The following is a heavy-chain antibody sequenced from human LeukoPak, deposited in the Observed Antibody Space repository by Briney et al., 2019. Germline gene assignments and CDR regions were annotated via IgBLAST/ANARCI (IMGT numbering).Heavy chain of an antibody. Sequence: ASVKVSCKASGYTFTSYGISWVRQAPGQGLEWMGWISAYNGNTNYAQKLQGRVTMTTDTSTSTAYMELRSLRSDDTAVYYCARDGSSGHTRGWFDPWGQGTLVTVSS. CDR3: ARDGSSGHTRGWFDP. CDR2: ISAYNGNT. J-gene: IGHJ5*02. D-gene: IGHD6-19*01. CDR1: GYTFTSYG. V-gene: IGHV1-18*01.